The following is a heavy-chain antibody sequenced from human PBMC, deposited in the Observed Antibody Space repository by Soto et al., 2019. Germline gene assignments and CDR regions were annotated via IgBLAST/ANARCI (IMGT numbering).Heavy chain of an antibody. J-gene: IGHJ4*02. CDR3: ALSNTWYQELTN. D-gene: IGHD2-2*01. V-gene: IGHV3-66*01. CDR2: IYSGGNT. Sequence: GGSLRLSCAASGFTVSSNYMSWVRQAPGKGLEWVSLIYSGGNTYYADSVKGRFTISRDNSKNTLYLQMNSLRAEDTAVYYCALSNTWYQELTNWGQGTLVTVSS. CDR1: GFTVSSNY.